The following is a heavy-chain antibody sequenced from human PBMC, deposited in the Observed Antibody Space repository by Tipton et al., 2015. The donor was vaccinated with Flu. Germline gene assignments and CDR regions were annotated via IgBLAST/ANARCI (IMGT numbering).Heavy chain of an antibody. Sequence: TLSLTCTVSGGSISGYYWTWIRLPAGKGLEWIGRIHTSGSTDYNPSLKSRVTMSVDASKNQFSLQLNSVTAADTAVYYCARDPDSGAGYYLDLWGRGTLVTVSS. J-gene: IGHJ2*01. CDR2: IHTSGST. D-gene: IGHD1-26*01. CDR3: ARDPDSGAGYYLDL. CDR1: GGSISGYY. V-gene: IGHV4-4*07.